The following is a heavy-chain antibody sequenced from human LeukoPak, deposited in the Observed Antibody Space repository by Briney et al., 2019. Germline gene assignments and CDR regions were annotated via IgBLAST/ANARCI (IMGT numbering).Heavy chain of an antibody. D-gene: IGHD6-25*01. CDR3: ARFAAGGSYYYYMDV. J-gene: IGHJ6*03. Sequence: GGSLRLSCAASGFTFSSYSMNWVRQPPGKGLEWVSNIGTSSTTIYYADSVKGRFTISRDNAKNSLYLQMNSLRADDTAVYYCARFAAGGSYYYYMDVWGKGTTVTVSS. CDR2: IGTSSTTI. CDR1: GFTFSSYS. V-gene: IGHV3-48*01.